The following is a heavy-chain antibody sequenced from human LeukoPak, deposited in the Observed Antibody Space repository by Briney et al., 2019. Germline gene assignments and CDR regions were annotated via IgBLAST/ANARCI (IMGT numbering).Heavy chain of an antibody. D-gene: IGHD6-25*01. CDR3: ARFAAGGSYYYYMDV. J-gene: IGHJ6*03. Sequence: GGSLRLSCAASGFTFSSYSMNWVRQPPGKGLEWVSNIGTSSTTIYYADSVKGRFTISRDNAKNSLYLQMNSLRADDTAVYYCARFAAGGSYYYYMDVWGKGTTVTVSS. CDR2: IGTSSTTI. CDR1: GFTFSSYS. V-gene: IGHV3-48*01.